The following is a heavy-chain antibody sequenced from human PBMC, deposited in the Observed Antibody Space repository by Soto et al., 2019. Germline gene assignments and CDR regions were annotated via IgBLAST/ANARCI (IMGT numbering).Heavy chain of an antibody. J-gene: IGHJ6*03. CDR3: AKGKAPYDFNYMDV. CDR1: GFTFDDYG. CDR2: IGWNSGSI. V-gene: IGHV3-9*01. Sequence: GGSLRLSCAASGFTFDDYGMHWVRQAPGKGLEWVSGIGWNSGSIGYADSVKGRFTISRDNARNSLYLQMNSLTAEDTALYYCAKGKAPYDFNYMDVWGKGTTVTVSS. D-gene: IGHD3-22*01.